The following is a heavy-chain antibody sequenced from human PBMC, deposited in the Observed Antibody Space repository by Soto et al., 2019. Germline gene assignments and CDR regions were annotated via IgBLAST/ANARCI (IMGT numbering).Heavy chain of an antibody. D-gene: IGHD3-16*02. V-gene: IGHV1-69*06. CDR2: IIPIFGTA. J-gene: IGHJ4*02. Sequence: GASVKVSCKASGGTFSSYAISWVRQAPGQGLAWMGGIIPIFGTANYAQKLQGRVTITADKSTSTAYMELSSLRSEDTAVYYCARDFGSGYDYVWGSYRFSGFDYWGQGTLVTVSS. CDR1: GGTFSSYA. CDR3: ARDFGSGYDYVWGSYRFSGFDY.